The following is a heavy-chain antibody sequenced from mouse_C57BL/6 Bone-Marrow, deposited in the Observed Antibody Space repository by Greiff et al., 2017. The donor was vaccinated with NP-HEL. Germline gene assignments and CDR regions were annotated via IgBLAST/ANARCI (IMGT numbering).Heavy chain of an antibody. V-gene: IGHV1-82*01. CDR2: IYPGDGDT. CDR3: ARAFYYGSSYPFAY. CDR1: GYAFSSSW. Sequence: VQLVESGPELVKPGASVKISCKASGYAFSSSWMNWVKQRPGKGLEWIGRIYPGDGDTNYNGKFKGKATLTADKSSSTAYMQLSSLTSEDSAVYFCARAFYYGSSYPFAYWGQGTLVTVSA. J-gene: IGHJ3*01. D-gene: IGHD1-1*01.